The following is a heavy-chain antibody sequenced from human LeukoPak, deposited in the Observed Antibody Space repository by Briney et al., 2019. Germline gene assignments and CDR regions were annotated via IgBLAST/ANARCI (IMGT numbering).Heavy chain of an antibody. CDR3: ARGGSLGY. Sequence: GGSLRLSCAASGFTFSSYGMHWVRQAPGKGLEWVAFIRYDGSNKYYADSVKGRFTISRDNAKSSLYLQMNSLRVEDTAVYYCARGGSLGYWGQGTLVTVSS. J-gene: IGHJ4*02. V-gene: IGHV3-30*02. CDR1: GFTFSSYG. D-gene: IGHD6-19*01. CDR2: IRYDGSNK.